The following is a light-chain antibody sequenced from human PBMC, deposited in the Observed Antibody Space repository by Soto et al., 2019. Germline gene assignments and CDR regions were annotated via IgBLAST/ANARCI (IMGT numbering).Light chain of an antibody. J-gene: IGKJ3*01. V-gene: IGKV3-20*01. CDR3: QLYGTSPGFT. CDR1: QSVSSNS. Sequence: EIVLTQSPGTLSLSPGERATLSCRASQSVSSNSLAWYQQKPGQSPRLLIYGASSRATGIPARFSGSGSGTDFALTISRLEPEDFAVYYCQLYGTSPGFTFGPGTKVDIK. CDR2: GAS.